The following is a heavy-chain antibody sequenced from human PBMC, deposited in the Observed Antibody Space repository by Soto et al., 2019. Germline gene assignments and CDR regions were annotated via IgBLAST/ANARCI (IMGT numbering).Heavy chain of an antibody. CDR2: IYYSGST. D-gene: IGHD2-15*01. Sequence: SESLSLTCAVYGGSFSGYYWSWIRQPPGKGLEWIGSIYYSGSTYYNPSLKSRVTISVDTSKNQFSLKLSSVTAADTAVYYCARHTPAISISDHWGQGTLVTVSS. V-gene: IGHV4-34*01. J-gene: IGHJ4*02. CDR1: GGSFSGYY. CDR3: ARHTPAISISDH.